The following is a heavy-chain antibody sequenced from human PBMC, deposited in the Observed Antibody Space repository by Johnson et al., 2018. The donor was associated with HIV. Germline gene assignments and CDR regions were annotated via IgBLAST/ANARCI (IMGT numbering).Heavy chain of an antibody. CDR2: VSYDGSDK. CDR3: ARSGGNPNAFDI. D-gene: IGHD2-15*01. J-gene: IGHJ3*02. Sequence: VQLVESGGGVVRPGRSLRLSCAASGFTFSSYRMHWVRQAPGKGMEWVAVVSYDGSDKYYADSVQSRFTISRDNSKNTLFLQMNSLGVEDTAVYYCARSGGNPNAFDIWGQGTMVTVSS. V-gene: IGHV3-30*03. CDR1: GFTFSSYR.